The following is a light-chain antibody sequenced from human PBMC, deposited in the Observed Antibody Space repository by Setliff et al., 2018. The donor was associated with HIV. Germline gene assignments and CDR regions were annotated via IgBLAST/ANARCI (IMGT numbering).Light chain of an antibody. CDR2: HVS. CDR1: SNEIGSSDY. CDR3: SSSTSDTSDV. Sequence: QSVLTQPASVSGSPGQSITISCSGTSNEIGSSDYVSWYQQHPGKSPKLILYHVSNRPSGVSHRFSGFKSGHTASLTISGLQADDEADYYCSSSTSDTSDVFGTGTKVTVL. J-gene: IGLJ1*01. V-gene: IGLV2-14*03.